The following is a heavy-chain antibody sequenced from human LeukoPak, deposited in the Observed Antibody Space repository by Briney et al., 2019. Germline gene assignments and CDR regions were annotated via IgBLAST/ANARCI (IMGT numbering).Heavy chain of an antibody. J-gene: IGHJ4*02. CDR2: IKQDGSEK. CDR1: GFTFRSDW. V-gene: IGHV3-7*01. CDR3: TRDDTVTTRVGFID. D-gene: IGHD4-17*01. Sequence: PGGSLRLSCAASGFTFRSDWMSWVRQAPGKGLEWVANIKQDGSEKYYVDSVKGRFTISRDNTKNSLYLQMNSLRAEDTAVYYCTRDDTVTTRVGFIDWGQGTLVTVSS.